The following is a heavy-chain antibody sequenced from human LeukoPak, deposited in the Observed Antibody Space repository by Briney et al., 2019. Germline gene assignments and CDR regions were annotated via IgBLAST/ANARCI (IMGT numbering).Heavy chain of an antibody. Sequence: SETLSLTCAVYGGSFSGYYWSWTRQPPGKGLGWIGEINHSGSTNYNPSLKSRVTISVDTSKNQFSLKLSSVTAADTAVYYCAREGNYYDSSGYYYGWGQGTLVTVSS. CDR1: GGSFSGYY. V-gene: IGHV4-34*01. CDR3: AREGNYYDSSGYYYG. J-gene: IGHJ4*02. CDR2: INHSGST. D-gene: IGHD3-22*01.